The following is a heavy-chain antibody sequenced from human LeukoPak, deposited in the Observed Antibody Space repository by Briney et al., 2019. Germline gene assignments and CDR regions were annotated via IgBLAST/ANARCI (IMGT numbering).Heavy chain of an antibody. CDR1: GYTFIGYY. Sequence: ASVKVSCKASGYTFIGYYMNWVRQAPGQGLEWMGWINPYSGDTNYAQNFQGRLTMTRDTSIRTVYMDLSGLISDDTAIYYCAKMGNCHSSGCTPADYWGQGTLVTVSS. J-gene: IGHJ4*02. CDR3: AKMGNCHSSGCTPADY. D-gene: IGHD2-15*01. CDR2: INPYSGDT. V-gene: IGHV1-2*02.